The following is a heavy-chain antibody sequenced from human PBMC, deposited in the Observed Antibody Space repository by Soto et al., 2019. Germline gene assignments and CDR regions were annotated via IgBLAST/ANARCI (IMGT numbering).Heavy chain of an antibody. CDR2: IVPMYGKA. CDR1: GGAFSNYA. J-gene: IGHJ2*01. CDR3: ARDWVTTSGWYFDL. Sequence: QVELVQSGAEVKKPGSSVRVSCKASGGAFSNYALSWVRHAPGQGLESMGGIVPMYGKANYAQKFQGRVTITAXXSTSTVYMVLNSLRSDDTAVYYCARDWVTTSGWYFDLWGRGTLVTVSS. V-gene: IGHV1-69*01. D-gene: IGHD2-21*02.